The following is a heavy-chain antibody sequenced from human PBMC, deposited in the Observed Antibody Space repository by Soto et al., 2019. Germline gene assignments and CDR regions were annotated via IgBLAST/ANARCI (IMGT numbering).Heavy chain of an antibody. CDR3: VRYCSPTKCTFDY. CDR1: GGSISSGGSY. D-gene: IGHD2-2*01. CDR2: IYYSGNT. J-gene: IGHJ4*02. Sequence: SETLSLTCTVSGGSISSGGSYWGWIRQPPGKGLEWIGYIYYSGNTYFNPSLKSRVTLSVDTPKNQFSLNLSSVTAADTAVYYCVRYCSPTKCTFDYWGQGTLVTVSS. V-gene: IGHV4-30-4*01.